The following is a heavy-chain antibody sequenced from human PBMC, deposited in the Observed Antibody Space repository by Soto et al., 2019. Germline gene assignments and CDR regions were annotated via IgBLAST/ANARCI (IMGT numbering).Heavy chain of an antibody. V-gene: IGHV3-53*01. D-gene: IGHD3-16*01. J-gene: IGHJ4*02. CDR3: ARAVGHYHAYAY. CDR2: IYSGGST. CDR1: GFTVSSNY. Sequence: GGSLRVSCAASGFTVSSNYMSWGRQAPGKGLEWVSVIYSGGSTYYADSVKGRFTISRDNSKNTLYLQMNSLRAEDTAVYYCARAVGHYHAYAYWGQGTLVTVSS.